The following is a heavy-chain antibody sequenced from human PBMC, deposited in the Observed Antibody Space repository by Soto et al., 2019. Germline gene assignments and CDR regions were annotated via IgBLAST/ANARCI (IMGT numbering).Heavy chain of an antibody. CDR1: GGSFSGYY. Sequence: PSETLSLTCAVYGGSFSGYYWSWIRQPPGKGLEWIGEINHSGSTNYNPSLKSRVTISVDTSKNQFSLKLSSVTAADTAVYYCARAGRLRYFDWPIRENRLDPWGQGTLVTVSS. CDR2: INHSGST. D-gene: IGHD3-9*01. CDR3: ARAGRLRYFDWPIRENRLDP. J-gene: IGHJ5*02. V-gene: IGHV4-34*01.